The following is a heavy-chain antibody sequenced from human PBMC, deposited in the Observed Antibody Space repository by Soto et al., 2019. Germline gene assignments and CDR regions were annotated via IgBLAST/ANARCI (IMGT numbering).Heavy chain of an antibody. D-gene: IGHD2-2*01. CDR1: GGSFSGYY. CDR3: ASGGYCSSTSCPGY. V-gene: IGHV4-34*01. Sequence: QVQLQQWGAGLLKPSETLSLTCAVYGGSFSGYYWSWIRQPPGKGLEWIGEINHSGSTNYNPSLKSRVTISVDTSKNQFSLKLSSVTAADTAVYYCASGGYCSSTSCPGYWGQGTLVTVSS. CDR2: INHSGST. J-gene: IGHJ4*02.